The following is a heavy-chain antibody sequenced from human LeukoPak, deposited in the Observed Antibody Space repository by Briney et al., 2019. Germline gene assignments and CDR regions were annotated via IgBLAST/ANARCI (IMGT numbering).Heavy chain of an antibody. CDR2: ISTSGSPT. D-gene: IGHD2-15*01. Sequence: GGSLRLSCVASGFTFSSYEMYWVRQPPGKELEWVAYISTSGSPTIYAASVKGRFTMSRDNAKNSLYLEMNSLRAEDTAVYYCVRDGGCTAGSCPQYFQHWGQGTLVTVSS. V-gene: IGHV3-48*03. CDR3: VRDGGCTAGSCPQYFQH. J-gene: IGHJ1*01. CDR1: GFTFSSYE.